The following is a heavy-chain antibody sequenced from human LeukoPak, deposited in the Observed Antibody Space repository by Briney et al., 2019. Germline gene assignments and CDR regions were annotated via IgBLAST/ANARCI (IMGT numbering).Heavy chain of an antibody. CDR1: GFTFTNYA. Sequence: GGSLRLSCAASGFTFTNYAMHWVRQAPGKGLEWVSDISDSGGATYYADSVKGRFTISRDNSNNTLYLQMNSLRAEDTAVYYCAKGWEGYCSSTTCSPFDYWGQGTLVTVSS. J-gene: IGHJ4*02. V-gene: IGHV3-23*01. CDR3: AKGWEGYCSSTTCSPFDY. CDR2: ISDSGGAT. D-gene: IGHD2-2*01.